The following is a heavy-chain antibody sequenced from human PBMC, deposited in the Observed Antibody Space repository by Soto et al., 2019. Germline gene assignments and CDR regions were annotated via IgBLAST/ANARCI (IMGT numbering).Heavy chain of an antibody. V-gene: IGHV4-59*01. CDR2: IYDSGST. CDR1: GGSISSYY. Sequence: PETLSLTCTVSGGSISSYYWSWIRQPPGKGPEWIGYIYDSGSTNYNPSLKSRVTISADTSKNQFSLKLSSVTAADTAVYYCAKDIRGRTAAAVYNWFDPWGQGAQVTVSS. J-gene: IGHJ5*02. D-gene: IGHD6-13*01. CDR3: AKDIRGRTAAAVYNWFDP.